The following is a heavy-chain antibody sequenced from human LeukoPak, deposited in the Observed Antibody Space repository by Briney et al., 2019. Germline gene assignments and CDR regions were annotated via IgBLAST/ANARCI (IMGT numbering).Heavy chain of an antibody. J-gene: IGHJ4*02. CDR3: VGDLDSRIGY. V-gene: IGHV3-74*03. CDR2: INRDGDGT. D-gene: IGHD3/OR15-3a*01. CDR1: GFTFSTYY. Sequence: GGSLRLSWSASGFTFSTYYMHWVRQAPGKGLVWVSRINRDGDGTKYSDSVKGRFTIGRDNARKTVHLQMNSLRAEDTGVYHCVGDLDSRIGYWGQGTLVTVSS.